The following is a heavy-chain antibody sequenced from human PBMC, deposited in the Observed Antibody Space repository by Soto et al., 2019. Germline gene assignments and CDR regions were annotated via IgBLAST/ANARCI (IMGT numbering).Heavy chain of an antibody. J-gene: IGHJ3*02. D-gene: IGHD3-9*01. Sequence: SETLSVTCVVSVLSFSGYGYNWIRPSPGKGLEWIGEINHSGNNNYIPSLKSRVTMSLYTSKNQLSLKLTSVTAADTAVYYCARGGSNDWQVAFDIWGQGTMVTVSS. CDR3: ARGGSNDWQVAFDI. CDR2: INHSGNN. CDR1: VLSFSGYG. V-gene: IGHV4-34*01.